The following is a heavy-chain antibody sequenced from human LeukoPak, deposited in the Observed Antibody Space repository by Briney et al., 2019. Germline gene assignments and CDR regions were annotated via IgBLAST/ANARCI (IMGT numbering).Heavy chain of an antibody. J-gene: IGHJ4*02. CDR2: ISGSGGST. CDR3: AKVAFLTLDTAIEY. CDR1: GFTFSSYA. D-gene: IGHD5-18*01. Sequence: SGGSLRLSCAASGFTFSSYAMSWVRQTPGKGLEWVSAISGSGGSTYYADSVKGRFTISRDNSKNTLFLQMNSLRAEDTAVYYCAKVAFLTLDTAIEYWGQGTLVTVSS. V-gene: IGHV3-23*01.